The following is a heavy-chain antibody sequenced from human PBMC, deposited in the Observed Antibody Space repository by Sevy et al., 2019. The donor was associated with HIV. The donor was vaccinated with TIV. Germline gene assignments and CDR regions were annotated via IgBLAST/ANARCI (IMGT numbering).Heavy chain of an antibody. CDR3: ARDLPPSATTVPHFDY. V-gene: IGHV3-48*03. Sequence: GGSLRLSCTASGFTFSSYEMNWVRQAPGKGLEWVSYLSNSGSTIHYSDSVKGRFTISRDNAKNSLYLQMNSLRAEDTAVYYCARDLPPSATTVPHFDYWGRGTLVTVSS. CDR2: LSNSGSTI. D-gene: IGHD4-17*01. CDR1: GFTFSSYE. J-gene: IGHJ4*02.